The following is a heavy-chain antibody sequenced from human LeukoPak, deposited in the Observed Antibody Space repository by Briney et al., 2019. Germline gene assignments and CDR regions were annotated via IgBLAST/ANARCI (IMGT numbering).Heavy chain of an antibody. CDR1: GGTFGTYA. Sequence: VASVTVSCTASGGTFGTYAISWVRQAPGQGLEWMGWINPNSGGTNFAQKFQGRVTMTRDTSISTAYMELNRLRSDDTAVYYCARGHHIGSPGHWFDHWGQGTLVIVSS. CDR3: ARGHHIGSPGHWFDH. J-gene: IGHJ5*02. V-gene: IGHV1-2*02. D-gene: IGHD5-12*01. CDR2: INPNSGGT.